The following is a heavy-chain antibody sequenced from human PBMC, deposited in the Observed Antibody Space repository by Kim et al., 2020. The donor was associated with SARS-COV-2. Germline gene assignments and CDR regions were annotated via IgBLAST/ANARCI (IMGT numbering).Heavy chain of an antibody. V-gene: IGHV1-18*01. Sequence: ASVKVSCKASGYTFTSYGISWVRQAPGQGLEWMGWISAYNGNTNYAQKLQGRVTMTTDTSTSTAYMELRSLRSDDTAVYYCARAINYYDILTGYYMSAFDIWGQGTMVTVSS. D-gene: IGHD3-9*01. CDR2: ISAYNGNT. CDR1: GYTFTSYG. CDR3: ARAINYYDILTGYYMSAFDI. J-gene: IGHJ3*02.